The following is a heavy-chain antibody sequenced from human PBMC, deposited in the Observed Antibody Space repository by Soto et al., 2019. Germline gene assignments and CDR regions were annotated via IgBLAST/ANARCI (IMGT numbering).Heavy chain of an antibody. CDR3: ARLPAGCSSTSCYGDY. CDR2: IIPIFGTA. D-gene: IGHD2-2*01. J-gene: IGHJ4*02. V-gene: IGHV1-69*01. CDR1: GGTFSSYA. Sequence: QVQLVQSGAEVKKPGSSVKVSCKASGGTFSSYAISWVRQAPGQGLEWMGGIIPIFGTANYAQKFQGRVTITADEPTSAAYMELSSLRSEDTAVYYCARLPAGCSSTSCYGDYWGQGTLVTVSS.